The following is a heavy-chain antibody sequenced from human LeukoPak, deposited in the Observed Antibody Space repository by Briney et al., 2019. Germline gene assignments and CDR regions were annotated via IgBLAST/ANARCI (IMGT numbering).Heavy chain of an antibody. J-gene: IGHJ4*02. Sequence: GGSLRLSCAASGFTFSSYAMHWVRQAPGKGLEWVAVISYDGSNKYYADSVKGRFTISRDNSKNTLYLQMNSLRAGDTAVYYCARGNYYGSGSYQPPFDYWGQGTLVTVSS. CDR2: ISYDGSNK. CDR1: GFTFSSYA. CDR3: ARGNYYGSGSYQPPFDY. V-gene: IGHV3-30*04. D-gene: IGHD3-10*01.